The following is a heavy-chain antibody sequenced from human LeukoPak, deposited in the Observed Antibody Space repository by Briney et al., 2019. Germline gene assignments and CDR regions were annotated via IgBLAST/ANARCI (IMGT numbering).Heavy chain of an antibody. Sequence: GGSLRLSCAASGFTFDDYAMSWVRQAPGKGLEWVSGLNWNGGRKGYADSVKGRFTISRDNAKNSLYLQMNSLRTEDTALYYCAKALPDCSGGSCPAIVYDYWGQGTLVTVSS. CDR1: GFTFDDYA. D-gene: IGHD2-15*01. CDR3: AKALPDCSGGSCPAIVYDY. J-gene: IGHJ4*02. CDR2: LNWNGGRK. V-gene: IGHV3-20*04.